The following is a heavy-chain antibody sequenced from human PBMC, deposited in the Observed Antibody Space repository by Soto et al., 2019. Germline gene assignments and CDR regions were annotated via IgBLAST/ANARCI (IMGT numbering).Heavy chain of an antibody. CDR3: ARYPYTSYCSDGSCSYDAFDI. Sequence: ASVKVSSKAPRYSFTSYDVNWVRHATGQGLEWMGWMNPNSGNTAFAQKFQGRVTMTRDTPISTAYMELSGLTSEDTAVYYCARYPYTSYCSDGSCSYDAFDIWGQGTVVTVS. CDR2: MNPNSGNT. D-gene: IGHD2-15*01. CDR1: RYSFTSYD. V-gene: IGHV1-8*01. J-gene: IGHJ3*02.